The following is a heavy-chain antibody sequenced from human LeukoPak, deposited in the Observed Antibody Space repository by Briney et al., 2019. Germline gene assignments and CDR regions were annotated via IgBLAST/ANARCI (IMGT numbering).Heavy chain of an antibody. D-gene: IGHD6-13*01. CDR1: RFTFSSYE. CDR2: ISSSGSTI. CDR3: AREDAAAVGLDYYYYYMDV. V-gene: IGHV3-48*03. J-gene: IGHJ6*03. Sequence: GGSLRLSCAASRFTFSSYEMNWVRQAPGKGLEWVSYISSSGSTIYYADSVKGRFTISRDNAKNALYRQMNSLRAEDTAVYYCAREDAAAVGLDYYYYYMDVWGKGTTVTVSS.